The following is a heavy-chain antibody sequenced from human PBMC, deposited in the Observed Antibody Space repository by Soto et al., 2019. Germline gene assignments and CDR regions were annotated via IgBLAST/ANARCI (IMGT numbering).Heavy chain of an antibody. CDR1: GFTFSSYA. CDR2: ISSNGGST. J-gene: IGHJ4*02. Sequence: EVQLVESGGGLVQPGGSLRLSCAASGFTFSSYAMHWVRQAPGKGLEYVSVISSNGGSTDYANSVKGRFTISRDNSKNTMYLQMGSLRAEDMAVYYFARGYGYDFDYWGQGTLVTVSS. CDR3: ARGYGYDFDY. V-gene: IGHV3-64*01. D-gene: IGHD5-18*01.